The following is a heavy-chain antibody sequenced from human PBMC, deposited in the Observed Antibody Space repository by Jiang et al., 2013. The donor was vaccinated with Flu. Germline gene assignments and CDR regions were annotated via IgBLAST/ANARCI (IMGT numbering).Heavy chain of an antibody. Sequence: VEKPGESLRISCKGSGYSFTSYWISWVRQMPGKGLEWMGRIDPSDSYTNYSPSFQGHVTISADKSISTAYLQWSSLKASDTAMYYCARSRVVPAVNYYYYGMDVVGPKGPRSPSP. CDR3: ARSRVVPAVNYYYYGMDV. CDR2: IDPSDSYT. CDR1: GYSFTSYW. V-gene: IGHV5-10-1*01. J-gene: IGHJ6*02. D-gene: IGHD2-2*01.